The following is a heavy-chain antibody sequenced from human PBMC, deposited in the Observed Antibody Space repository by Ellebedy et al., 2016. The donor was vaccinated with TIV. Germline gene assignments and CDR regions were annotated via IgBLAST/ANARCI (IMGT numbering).Heavy chain of an antibody. V-gene: IGHV3-7*01. Sequence: PGGSLRLSCAASGFTFSSYWMSWVRQAPGKGLEWVANIKQDGSEKYYVDSVKGRFTISRDNAKNSMYLKINSLRAEDTAVYYCARSYSSGWYSDYYFYDGMDVWGQGTTVTVSS. D-gene: IGHD6-19*01. CDR1: GFTFSSYW. J-gene: IGHJ6*02. CDR3: ARSYSSGWYSDYYFYDGMDV. CDR2: IKQDGSEK.